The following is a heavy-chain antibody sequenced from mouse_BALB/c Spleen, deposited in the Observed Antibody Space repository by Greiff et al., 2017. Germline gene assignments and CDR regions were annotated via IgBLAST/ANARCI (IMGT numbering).Heavy chain of an antibody. D-gene: IGHD1-2*01. V-gene: IGHV1-7*01. CDR1: GYTFTSYW. CDR3: ASKGDYGSFAY. Sequence: VKLLESGAELAKPGASVKMSCKASGYTFTSYWMHWVKQRPGQGLEWIGYINPSTGYTEYNQKFKDKATLTADKSSSTAYMQLSSLTSEDSADYCCASKGDYGSFAYWGQGTLVTVSA. J-gene: IGHJ3*01. CDR2: INPSTGYT.